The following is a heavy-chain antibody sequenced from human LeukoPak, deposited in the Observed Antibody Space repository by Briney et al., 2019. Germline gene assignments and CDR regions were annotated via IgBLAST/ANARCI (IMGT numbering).Heavy chain of an antibody. D-gene: IGHD6-19*01. V-gene: IGHV1-18*01. CDR2: ISPYNGNT. CDR3: ARESVAGNVYYYYGLDV. CDR1: GYIFTSYG. Sequence: ASVKVSCKASGYIFTSYGISWVRQAPGQGPEWMGWISPYNGNTNYAQKFQGRVTMTTDTSTSTAYMEPRSLRSDDTAVYYCARESVAGNVYYYYGLDVWGQGTTVTVSS. J-gene: IGHJ6*02.